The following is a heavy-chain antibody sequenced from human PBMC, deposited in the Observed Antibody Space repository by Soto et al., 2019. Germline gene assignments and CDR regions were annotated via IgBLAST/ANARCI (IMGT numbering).Heavy chain of an antibody. Sequence: SETLSLTCAVYGGSFSGYYWSWIRQPPGKGLEWIGEINHSGSTNCNPSLKSRVTISVDTSKNQFSLKLSSVTAADTAVYYCARGRPYYDFWSGYHSYYYYGMDVWGQGTTVTVS. CDR1: GGSFSGYY. J-gene: IGHJ6*02. CDR3: ARGRPYYDFWSGYHSYYYYGMDV. D-gene: IGHD3-3*01. CDR2: INHSGST. V-gene: IGHV4-34*01.